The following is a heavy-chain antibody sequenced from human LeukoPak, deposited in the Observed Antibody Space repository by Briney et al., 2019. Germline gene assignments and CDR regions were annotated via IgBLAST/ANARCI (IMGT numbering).Heavy chain of an antibody. Sequence: GASVKVSCKASGYTFTSYGISWVRQAPGQGLEWMGWISAYNGNTNYAQKLQGRVTMATDTSTSTAYMELRSLRSDDTAVYYCAREGIYGDYDGVTGYYYYYMDVWGKGTTVTVSS. V-gene: IGHV1-18*01. CDR2: ISAYNGNT. J-gene: IGHJ6*03. CDR1: GYTFTSYG. D-gene: IGHD4-17*01. CDR3: AREGIYGDYDGVTGYYYYYMDV.